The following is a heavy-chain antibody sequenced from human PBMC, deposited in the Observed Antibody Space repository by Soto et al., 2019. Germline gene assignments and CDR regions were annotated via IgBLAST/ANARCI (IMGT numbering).Heavy chain of an antibody. CDR1: GFTFSSYG. CDR2: IWYDGSNK. D-gene: IGHD3-3*01. Sequence: GGSLRLSCAASGFTFSSYGMHWVRQAPGKGLEWVAVIWYDGSNKYYADSVKGQFTISRDNSKNTLYLQMNSLRAEDTAVYYCARERRLRFLEWLFDYWGQGTLVTVSS. CDR3: ARERRLRFLEWLFDY. V-gene: IGHV3-33*08. J-gene: IGHJ4*02.